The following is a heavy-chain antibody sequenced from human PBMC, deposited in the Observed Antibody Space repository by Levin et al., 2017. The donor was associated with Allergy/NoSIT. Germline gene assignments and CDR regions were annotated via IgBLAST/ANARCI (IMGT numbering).Heavy chain of an antibody. J-gene: IGHJ5*02. D-gene: IGHD2-2*01. CDR1: GGSFSGYY. CDR2: INHSGST. V-gene: IGHV4-34*01. Sequence: ESLKISCAVYGGSFSGYYWSWIRQPPGKGLEWIGEINHSGSTNYNPSLKSRVTISVDTSKNQFSLKLSSVTAADTAVYYCARGARIVVVPAHSNWFDPWGQGTLVTVSS. CDR3: ARGARIVVVPAHSNWFDP.